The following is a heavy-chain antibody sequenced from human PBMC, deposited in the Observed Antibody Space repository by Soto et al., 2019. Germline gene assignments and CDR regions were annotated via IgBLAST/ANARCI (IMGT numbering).Heavy chain of an antibody. Sequence: SETLSITCTVSGGSISSGDYYWSWIRRPPGKGLEWIGYIYYSGSTYYNPSLKSRVTISVDTSKNQFSLKLSSVAAADTAVYYCARVRGDGSYYYYYGMDVWGQGTTVTVSS. J-gene: IGHJ6*02. CDR3: ARVRGDGSYYYYYGMDV. CDR2: IYYSGST. D-gene: IGHD5-12*01. CDR1: GGSISSGDYY. V-gene: IGHV4-30-4*01.